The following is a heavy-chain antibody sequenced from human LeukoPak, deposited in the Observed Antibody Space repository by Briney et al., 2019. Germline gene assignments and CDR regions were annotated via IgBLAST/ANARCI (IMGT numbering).Heavy chain of an antibody. CDR3: AREGVGSGRPFDY. CDR1: GGSFSGYY. J-gene: IGHJ4*02. Sequence: SETLSLTCAVYGGSFSGYYWSWLRQPPGKGLEWIGYIYYSGSTNYNPSLKSRVTISVDTSKNQFSLKLSSVTAADTAVYYCAREGVGSGRPFDYWGQGTLVTVSS. CDR2: IYYSGST. V-gene: IGHV4-59*01. D-gene: IGHD3-10*01.